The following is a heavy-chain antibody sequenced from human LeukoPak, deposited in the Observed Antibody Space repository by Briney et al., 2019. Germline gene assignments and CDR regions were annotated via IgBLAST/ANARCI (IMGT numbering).Heavy chain of an antibody. CDR1: GYTFTSYA. J-gene: IGHJ5*02. CDR2: INAGNGNT. V-gene: IGHV1-3*01. Sequence: VSVKVSCKASGYTFTSYAMHWVRQAPGQRLEWMGWINAGNGNTKYSQKFQGRVSITRDTSASTAYMELSSLRSEDTAVYYCAGRVVVPAASLGEGWFDPWGQGTLVTVSS. D-gene: IGHD2-2*01. CDR3: AGRVVVPAASLGEGWFDP.